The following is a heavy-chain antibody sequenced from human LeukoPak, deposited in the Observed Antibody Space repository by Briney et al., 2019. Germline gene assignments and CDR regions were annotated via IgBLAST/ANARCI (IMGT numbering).Heavy chain of an antibody. Sequence: ASVKVSCKASGYTFTSYDINWVRQATGQGLEWMGWMNPNSGNTGYAQKFQGRVTMTRNTSISTAYMELSSLRSEDTAVYYCARDPGRGTYDTSGFHYWGQGTLVTVSS. CDR3: ARDPGRGTYDTSGFHY. CDR2: MNPNSGNT. CDR1: GYTFTSYD. J-gene: IGHJ4*02. V-gene: IGHV1-8*01. D-gene: IGHD3-22*01.